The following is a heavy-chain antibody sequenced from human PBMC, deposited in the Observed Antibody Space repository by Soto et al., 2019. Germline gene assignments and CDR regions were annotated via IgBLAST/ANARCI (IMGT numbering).Heavy chain of an antibody. CDR3: AKGSPYNWFDP. Sequence: GASAKVPCKASGYTFTSYGISWVRQAPGQGLEWMGWISAYNGNTNYAQKLQGRVTMTTDTSTSTAYMELRSLRSDDTAVYYCAKGSPYNWFDPWGQGTLVTVSS. CDR1: GYTFTSYG. D-gene: IGHD3-10*01. V-gene: IGHV1-18*04. J-gene: IGHJ5*02. CDR2: ISAYNGNT.